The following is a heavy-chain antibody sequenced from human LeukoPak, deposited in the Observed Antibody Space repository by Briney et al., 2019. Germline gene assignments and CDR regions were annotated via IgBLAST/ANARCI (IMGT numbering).Heavy chain of an antibody. V-gene: IGHV1-2*02. CDR1: GYTFTGYY. CDR2: INPNNGGT. CDR3: ARAYCGGDCYQRSDFDY. J-gene: IGHJ4*02. Sequence: ASVKVSCKSSGYTFTGYYIHWVRPAPGQGLEWMGWINPNNGGTKYVQKFQGRVTMTRDTSISTAYMELSRLRSDDTAVYYCARAYCGGDCYQRSDFDYWGQGTLVTVSS. D-gene: IGHD2-21*02.